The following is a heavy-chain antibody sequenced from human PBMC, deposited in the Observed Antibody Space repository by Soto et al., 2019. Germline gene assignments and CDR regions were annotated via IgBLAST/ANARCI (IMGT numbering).Heavy chain of an antibody. V-gene: IGHV1-69*13. J-gene: IGHJ4*02. CDR1: RWTFSKYS. D-gene: IGHD4-17*01. Sequence: SAVKVPCKACRWTFSKYSISLVRQAPGKGLEWMGGIIPIFGTANYAQNFQGRVTIPADESTSTAYMEMTSLRAEDTAVYYCARVRGDYGSYNYWGQGTLVTVSS. CDR2: IIPIFGTA. CDR3: ARVRGDYGSYNY.